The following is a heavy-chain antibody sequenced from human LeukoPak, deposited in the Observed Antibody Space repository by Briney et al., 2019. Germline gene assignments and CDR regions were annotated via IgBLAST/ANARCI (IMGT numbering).Heavy chain of an antibody. D-gene: IGHD6-13*01. Sequence: PSETLSLTCAVYGGSFSGYYWSWIRQPPGKGLEWIGEINHSGSTNYNPSLKSRVTISVDTSKNQFSLKLSSVTAADTAVYYCARGLPGIAAAAYYFDYWGQGTLVTVSS. CDR2: INHSGST. CDR3: ARGLPGIAAAAYYFDY. CDR1: GGSFSGYY. J-gene: IGHJ4*02. V-gene: IGHV4-34*01.